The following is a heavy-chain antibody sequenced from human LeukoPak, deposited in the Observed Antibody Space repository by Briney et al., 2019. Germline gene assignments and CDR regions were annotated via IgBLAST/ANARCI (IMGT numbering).Heavy chain of an antibody. Sequence: PSETLSLTCTVSGGSVSSSTYYWGWIRQPPGKGLEWIGSIYYSGSTYYNPSLKSRVTISVDTSKNQFSLKLSSVTAADTAVYYCARHDYIDYWGQGTLVTVSS. V-gene: IGHV4-39*01. CDR3: ARHDYIDY. CDR2: IYYSGST. CDR1: GGSVSSSTYY. J-gene: IGHJ4*02.